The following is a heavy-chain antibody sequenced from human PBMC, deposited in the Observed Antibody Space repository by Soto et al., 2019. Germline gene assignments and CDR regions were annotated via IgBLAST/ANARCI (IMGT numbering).Heavy chain of an antibody. D-gene: IGHD3-3*01. CDR3: ARDRPITIFGVVSLNGYFDY. CDR1: GGSISSGGYY. Sequence: SETLSLTCTVSGGSISSGGYYWSWIRQHPGKGLEWIGYIYYSGSTYYNPSLKSRVTISVDTSKNQFSLKLSSVTAADTAVYYCARDRPITIFGVVSLNGYFDYWGQGTLVTVSS. J-gene: IGHJ4*02. V-gene: IGHV4-31*03. CDR2: IYYSGST.